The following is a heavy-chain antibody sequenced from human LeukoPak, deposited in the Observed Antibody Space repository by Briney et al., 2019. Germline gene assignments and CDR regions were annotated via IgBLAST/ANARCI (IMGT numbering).Heavy chain of an antibody. V-gene: IGHV1-18*01. CDR3: ARDTYYYDSSGYYPPYYFDY. CDR2: ISAYNGNT. Sequence: ASVKVSCKASGYTFTSYGISWVRQAPGQGLEWMGWISAYNGNTNYAQKLQGGVTMTTDTSTSTAYMELRSLRSDDTAVYYCARDTYYYDSSGYYPPYYFDYWGQGTLVTVSS. D-gene: IGHD3-22*01. CDR1: GYTFTSYG. J-gene: IGHJ4*02.